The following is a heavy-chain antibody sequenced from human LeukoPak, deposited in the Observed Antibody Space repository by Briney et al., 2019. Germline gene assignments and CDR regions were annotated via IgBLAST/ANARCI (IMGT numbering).Heavy chain of an antibody. CDR2: ISYDGSNK. J-gene: IGHJ1*01. D-gene: IGHD3-22*01. Sequence: PGGSLRLSCAASGFTFSDYYMSWIRQAPGKGLEWVAIISYDGSNKYYAESVKGRFTISRDNSKNTLFLQMNSVRAEDTAVYLCARTRGPLLPESWGQGTLVTVSS. CDR1: GFTFSDYY. CDR3: ARTRGPLLPES. V-gene: IGHV3-30*03.